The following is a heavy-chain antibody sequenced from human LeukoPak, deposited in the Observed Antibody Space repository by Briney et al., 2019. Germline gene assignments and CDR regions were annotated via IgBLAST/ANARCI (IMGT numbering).Heavy chain of an antibody. J-gene: IGHJ4*02. CDR1: GYTFTNYG. Sequence: ASVKVSCKASGYTFTNYGIHWVRQAPGQRLEWMGWINAGNGNTKYSQKFQGRVTITRDTSASTAYMEVSSLRSEDTAVYYCARDEDYWGQGTLVTVSS. CDR3: ARDEDY. V-gene: IGHV1-3*01. CDR2: INAGNGNT.